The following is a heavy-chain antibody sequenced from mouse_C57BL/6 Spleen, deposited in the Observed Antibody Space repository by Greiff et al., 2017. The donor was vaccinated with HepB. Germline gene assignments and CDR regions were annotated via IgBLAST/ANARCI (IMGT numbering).Heavy chain of an antibody. CDR3: ARGEVGGYFDV. V-gene: IGHV1-7*01. CDR2: INPSSGYT. D-gene: IGHD1-1*01. CDR1: GYTFTSYW. J-gene: IGHJ1*03. Sequence: QVHVKQSGAELAKPGASVKLSCKASGYTFTSYWMHWVKQRPGQGLEWIGYINPSSGYTKYNQKFKDKATLTADKSSSTAYMQLSSLTYEDSAVYYCARGEVGGYFDVWGTGTTVTVSS.